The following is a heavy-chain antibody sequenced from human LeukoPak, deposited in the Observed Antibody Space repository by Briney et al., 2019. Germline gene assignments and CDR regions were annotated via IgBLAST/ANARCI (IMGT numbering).Heavy chain of an antibody. J-gene: IGHJ4*02. V-gene: IGHV4-59*03. D-gene: IGHD6-25*01. Sequence: SETLSLTCTVSGSSMSSYYWSWIRQPPGKGLEWVGFIYYSGSTKYNPSLKSRVTISLDTSKNQFFLKVSSVTAADTAVYYCASSAAAPLDSWGQGTLVTVSS. CDR1: GSSMSSYY. CDR2: IYYSGST. CDR3: ASSAAAPLDS.